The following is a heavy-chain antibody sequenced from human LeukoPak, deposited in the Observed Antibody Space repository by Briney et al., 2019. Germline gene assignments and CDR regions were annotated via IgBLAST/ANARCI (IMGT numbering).Heavy chain of an antibody. J-gene: IGHJ4*02. CDR3: ARHGDSSGWHLQTDY. CDR1: GYSFTTYW. CDR2: IYPVDSAI. D-gene: IGHD6-19*01. V-gene: IGHV5-51*01. Sequence: GASLKISCQASGYSFTTYWICGVRQMPGKGLWWVGIIYPVDSAITYRPSFRGEATISAEKTINTSFLLCSSLKASDSAIYYCARHGDSSGWHLQTDYWGQGTLVPVFS.